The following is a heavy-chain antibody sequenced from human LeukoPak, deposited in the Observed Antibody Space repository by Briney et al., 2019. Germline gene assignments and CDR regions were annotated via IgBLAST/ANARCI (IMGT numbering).Heavy chain of an antibody. CDR1: GGSISSYY. V-gene: IGHV4-4*07. D-gene: IGHD3-10*01. J-gene: IGHJ5*02. CDR2: IYTSGST. CDR3: ARDLVDPRVRGVQLGGFDP. Sequence: PSETLSLTCTVSGGSISSYYWSWIRQPAGKGLEWIGRIYTSGSTNYNPSLKSRVTMSVDTSKNQFSLKLSSVTAADTAVYYCARDLVDPRVRGVQLGGFDPWGQGTLVTVSS.